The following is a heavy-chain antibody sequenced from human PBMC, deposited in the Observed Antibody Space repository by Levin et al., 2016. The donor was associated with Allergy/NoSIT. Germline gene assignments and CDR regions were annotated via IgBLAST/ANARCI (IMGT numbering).Heavy chain of an antibody. CDR3: ARTVVVTGGPYYYYYYMDV. CDR1: GYTFTSYG. D-gene: IGHD3-22*01. J-gene: IGHJ6*03. V-gene: IGHV1-18*01. CDR2: ISAYNGNT. Sequence: ASVKVSCKASGYTFTSYGISWVRQAPGQGLEWMGWISAYNGNTNYAQKLQGRVTMTTDTSTSTAYMELRSLRSDDTAVYYCARTVVVTGGPYYYYYYMDVWGKGTTVTVSS.